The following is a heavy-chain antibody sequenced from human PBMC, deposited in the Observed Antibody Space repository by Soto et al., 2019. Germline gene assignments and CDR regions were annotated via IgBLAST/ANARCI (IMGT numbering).Heavy chain of an antibody. J-gene: IGHJ6*02. D-gene: IGHD6-19*01. Sequence: EVQLVESGGGLVKPGGSLRLSCAASGFTFSSYSMNWVRQAPGKGLEWVSSISSSSSYIYYADSVKGRFTISRDNAKNLLYLQMNSLRAEDTAVYYCARNPGIAVAGHYYYYGMDVWGQGTTVTVSS. CDR2: ISSSSSYI. V-gene: IGHV3-21*01. CDR1: GFTFSSYS. CDR3: ARNPGIAVAGHYYYYGMDV.